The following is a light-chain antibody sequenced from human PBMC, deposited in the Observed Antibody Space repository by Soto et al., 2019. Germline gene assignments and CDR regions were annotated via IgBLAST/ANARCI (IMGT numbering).Light chain of an antibody. CDR2: AS. V-gene: IGKV3-20*01. Sequence: EIVLTQSPGTLSLSPGERATLSCRASQSVSDSYLAWYQQKPGQAPRVLIYASSRATGTPDRFSGSGSGTDYTLTINRLEREAFAVYYGQHYGTAALFGPGTKVDIK. J-gene: IGKJ3*01. CDR3: QHYGTAAL. CDR1: QSVSDSY.